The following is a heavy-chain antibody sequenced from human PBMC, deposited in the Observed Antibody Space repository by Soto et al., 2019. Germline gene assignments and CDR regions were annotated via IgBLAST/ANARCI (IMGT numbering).Heavy chain of an antibody. J-gene: IGHJ5*02. CDR2: ISYDGSNK. Sequence: QVQLVESGGGVVQPGRSLRLSCAASGFTFSSYAMHWVRQAPGKGLEWVAVISYDGSNKYYADSVKGRFTISRDNSKNTLYLQMNSLRAEDTAVYYCAREGVAARSPRHRRFDPWGQGTLVTVSS. V-gene: IGHV3-30-3*01. CDR1: GFTFSSYA. D-gene: IGHD6-6*01. CDR3: AREGVAARSPRHRRFDP.